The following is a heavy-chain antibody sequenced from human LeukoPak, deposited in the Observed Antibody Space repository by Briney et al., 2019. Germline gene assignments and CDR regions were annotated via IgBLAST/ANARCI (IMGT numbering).Heavy chain of an antibody. V-gene: IGHV3-23*01. CDR3: AKPISGGLAVTADWFHP. Sequence: GGSLRLSCTASGFAFSVYAMSWLRQPPGKGLEGVSTINANSGTTSYAASVRGRFTISRENSKNTLYLQLNTLRADDTATYYCAKPISGGLAVTADWFHPWGQGTLVVVSS. CDR1: GFAFSVYA. J-gene: IGHJ5*01. CDR2: INANSGTT. D-gene: IGHD6-19*01.